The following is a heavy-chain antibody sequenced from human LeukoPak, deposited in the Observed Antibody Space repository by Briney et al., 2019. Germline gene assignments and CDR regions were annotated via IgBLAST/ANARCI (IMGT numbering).Heavy chain of an antibody. V-gene: IGHV1-69*05. Sequence: AASVKVSCKASGGTFSSYAISWVRQAPGQGLEWMGGIIPIFGTANYAQKFQGRVTITTDESTSTAYMELSSLRSEDTAVYYCAGQDCSSTSCYRNWFDPWGQGTLVTVSS. CDR2: IIPIFGTA. CDR1: GGTFSSYA. J-gene: IGHJ5*02. CDR3: AGQDCSSTSCYRNWFDP. D-gene: IGHD2-2*02.